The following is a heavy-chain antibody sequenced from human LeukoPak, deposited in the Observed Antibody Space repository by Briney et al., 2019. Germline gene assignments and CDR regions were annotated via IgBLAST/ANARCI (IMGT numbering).Heavy chain of an antibody. V-gene: IGHV3-21*01. Sequence: GGSLRLSCAASGFTFSSYSMNWVRQAPGKGLEWVSSISSSSYIYYADSVKGRFTISSDNAKNSLYLQLNSRRAADTAADYCAREEAGSFDYWGQGTLVTVSS. J-gene: IGHJ4*02. CDR1: GFTFSSYS. CDR3: AREEAGSFDY. CDR2: ISSSSYI.